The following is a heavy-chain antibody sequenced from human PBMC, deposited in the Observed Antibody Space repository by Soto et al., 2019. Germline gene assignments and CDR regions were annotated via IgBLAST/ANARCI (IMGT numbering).Heavy chain of an antibody. CDR3: ARGAGPSRYYGMDV. D-gene: IGHD1-1*01. V-gene: IGHV1-2*02. CDR2: INPNSGGT. Sequence: ASVKVSCKASGYTFTGYYMHWVRQAPGQGLEWMGWINPNSGGTNYAQKFQGRVTMTRDTSISTAYMELSRLRSDDTAVYYCARGAGPSRYYGMDVWGQGTTVTVSS. CDR1: GYTFTGYY. J-gene: IGHJ6*02.